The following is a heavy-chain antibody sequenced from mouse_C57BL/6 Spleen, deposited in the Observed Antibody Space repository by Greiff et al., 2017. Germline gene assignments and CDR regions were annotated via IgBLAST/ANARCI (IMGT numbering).Heavy chain of an antibody. CDR3: ARDSNYPYYAMDY. V-gene: IGHV7-3*01. CDR1: GFTFTDYY. Sequence: EVHLVESGGGLVQPGGSLSLSCAASGFTFTDYYMSWVRQPPGKALEWLGFIRNKANGYTTEYSASVKGRFTISRDNSQSILYLQMNALRAEDSATYYCARDSNYPYYAMDYWGQGTSVTVSS. J-gene: IGHJ4*01. D-gene: IGHD2-5*01. CDR2: IRNKANGYTT.